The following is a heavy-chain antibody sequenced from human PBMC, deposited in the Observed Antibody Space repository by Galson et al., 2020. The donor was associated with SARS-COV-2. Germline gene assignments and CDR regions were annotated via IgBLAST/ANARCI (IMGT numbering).Heavy chain of an antibody. J-gene: IGHJ4*02. V-gene: IGHV3-30*04. D-gene: IGHD7-27*01. CDR1: GFTFSSYA. CDR3: ARELTGDFDY. CDR2: ISYDGSNK. Sequence: GESLKISCAASGFTFSSYAMHWVRQAPGKGLEWVAVISYDGSNKYYADSVKGRFTISRDNSKNTLYLQMNSLRAEDTAVYYCARELTGDFDYWGQGTLVTVSS.